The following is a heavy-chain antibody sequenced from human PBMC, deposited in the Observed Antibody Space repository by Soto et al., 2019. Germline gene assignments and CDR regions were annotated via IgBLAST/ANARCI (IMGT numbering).Heavy chain of an antibody. D-gene: IGHD1-26*01. CDR2: IDWDDDK. CDR1: GFSLSTSEMC. Sequence: SGPTLVNPTQTLTLTCTFSGFSLSTSEMCVSWIRQPPGKALEWLARIDWDDDKYYSGSLKTRLTISKDTSTNQVVLTMTNMDPVDTGTYYCARGLRIAGDTHRFDDWGQGTRVNVSS. J-gene: IGHJ4*02. V-gene: IGHV2-70*11. CDR3: ARGLRIAGDTHRFDD.